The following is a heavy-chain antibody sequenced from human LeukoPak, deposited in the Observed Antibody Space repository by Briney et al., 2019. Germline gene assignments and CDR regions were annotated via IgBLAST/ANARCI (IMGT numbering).Heavy chain of an antibody. V-gene: IGHV3-21*01. D-gene: IGHD3-22*01. CDR1: GFTFSSYE. CDR3: ARVSGYYAEPIDY. CDR2: ISSSSSYI. Sequence: GGSLRLSCAASGFTFSSYEMNWVRQAPGKGLEWVSSISSSSSYIYYADSVKGRFTISRDNAKNSLYLQMNSLRAEDTAVYYCARVSGYYAEPIDYWGQGTLVTVSS. J-gene: IGHJ4*02.